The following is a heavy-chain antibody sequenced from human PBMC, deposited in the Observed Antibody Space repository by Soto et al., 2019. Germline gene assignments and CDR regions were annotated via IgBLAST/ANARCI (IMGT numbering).Heavy chain of an antibody. CDR2: IRSNGYGGTT. CDR1: GFSFGDYA. J-gene: IGHJ2*01. Sequence: EVQLVESGGGLVKAGRSLRLSCAATGFSFGDYAMNWFRQAPGKGPEWVGFIRSNGYGGTTEYAASVKGRLSLSRDDSKSIAYLQMNSLKTEDSAVYYCSRDPATVTPWYSDLWGRGTLVTVSS. V-gene: IGHV3-49*05. CDR3: SRDPATVTPWYSDL. D-gene: IGHD4-17*01.